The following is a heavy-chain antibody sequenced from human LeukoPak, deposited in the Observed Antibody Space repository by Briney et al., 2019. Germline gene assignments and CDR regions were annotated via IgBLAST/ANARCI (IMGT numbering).Heavy chain of an antibody. Sequence: ASVKVSCKASAYTFTSYGISWVRQAPGQGLAWMGWISVSNGNTKSAQSLQGRVTMTTDTSTSTAYMELRSLRSDDTAVYYCARGTVSGADYYYMDVWGTGTTVTVSS. CDR1: AYTFTSYG. CDR3: ARGTVSGADYYYMDV. CDR2: ISVSNGNT. V-gene: IGHV1-18*01. D-gene: IGHD1-26*01. J-gene: IGHJ6*03.